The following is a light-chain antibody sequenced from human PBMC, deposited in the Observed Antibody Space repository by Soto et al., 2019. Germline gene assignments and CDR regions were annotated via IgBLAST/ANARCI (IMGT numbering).Light chain of an antibody. J-gene: IGLJ3*02. CDR3: SLYTSSSTWV. CDR1: SSDVGDYEH. CDR2: DVT. Sequence: QSALTQPPSVSGSPGQSVTISCTVSSSDVGDYEHVSWYQQAPGTAPKLIIFDVTNRPSGVPDRFSGSKSGNTPSLTIFGLQAEDDADYYCSLYTSSSTWVFGGGTKLTVL. V-gene: IGLV2-18*01.